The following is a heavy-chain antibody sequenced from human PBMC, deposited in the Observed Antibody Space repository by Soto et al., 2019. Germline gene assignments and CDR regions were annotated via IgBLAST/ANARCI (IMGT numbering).Heavy chain of an antibody. V-gene: IGHV3-23*01. Sequence: PGGSLRLSCAASGFTFSSYAMSWVRQAPGKGLEWVSAISGSGGSTYYADSVKGRFTISRDNSKNTLYLQMNSLRAEDTAVYYCAKDSTSYYDSSGYYLGNYYFDYWGQGTLVTVSS. J-gene: IGHJ4*02. CDR2: ISGSGGST. D-gene: IGHD3-22*01. CDR3: AKDSTSYYDSSGYYLGNYYFDY. CDR1: GFTFSSYA.